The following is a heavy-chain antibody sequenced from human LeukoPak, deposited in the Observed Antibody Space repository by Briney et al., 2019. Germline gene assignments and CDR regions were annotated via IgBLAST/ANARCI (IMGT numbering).Heavy chain of an antibody. Sequence: GGSLRLSCAASGFTFSSYGMHWVRQAPGKGLEWVAFIRYDGSNKYYADSVKGRFTISRDNSKNTLYLQMNSLRAEDTAVYYCARDQAGSGYDFPLDYWGQGTLVTVSS. V-gene: IGHV3-30*02. CDR1: GFTFSSYG. CDR2: IRYDGSNK. D-gene: IGHD5-12*01. CDR3: ARDQAGSGYDFPLDY. J-gene: IGHJ4*02.